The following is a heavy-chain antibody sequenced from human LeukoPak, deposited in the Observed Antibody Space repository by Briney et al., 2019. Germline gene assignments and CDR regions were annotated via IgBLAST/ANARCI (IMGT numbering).Heavy chain of an antibody. D-gene: IGHD2-2*01. CDR3: ARAGGAPSSRHVDY. CDR2: IYHSGST. V-gene: IGHV4-38-2*02. Sequence: SETLSLTCTVSGYSISSGYYWGWIRQPPGKGLEWIGSIYHSGSTYYNPSLKSRVTISVDTSKNQFSLKLSSVTAADTAVYYCARAGGAPSSRHVDYWGQGTLVTVSS. J-gene: IGHJ4*02. CDR1: GYSISSGYY.